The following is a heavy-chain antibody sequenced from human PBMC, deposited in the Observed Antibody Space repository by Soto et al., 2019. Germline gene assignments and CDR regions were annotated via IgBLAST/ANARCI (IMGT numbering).Heavy chain of an antibody. D-gene: IGHD2-21*02. CDR3: AKETRSRAVTATRVNGMDV. CDR1: GFSFSDFG. Sequence: QVQLVESGGGVVQPGRSLRLSCAPSGFSFSDFGMHWVRQAPGQGLEWVSAISHDGSNQYYGDSVKGRFSISRDHSNNSLYLQMNTLKVEYSASYFCAKETRSRAVTATRVNGMDVWGQGTTVTVSS. CDR2: ISHDGSNQ. V-gene: IGHV3-30*18. J-gene: IGHJ6*02.